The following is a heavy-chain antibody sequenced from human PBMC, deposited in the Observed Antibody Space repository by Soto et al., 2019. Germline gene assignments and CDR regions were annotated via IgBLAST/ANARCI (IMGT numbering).Heavy chain of an antibody. D-gene: IGHD6-6*01. Sequence: GGSLRLSCSASGFTFSSHWMSWVRQAPGKGLEWVANIKQDGSEKYYVDSVKGRFTISRDNAKNSLYLQMNSLRAEDTAVYYCARVKSSSSGYHYGMDVWGQGTTVTSP. CDR1: GFTFSSHW. J-gene: IGHJ6*02. V-gene: IGHV3-7*03. CDR2: IKQDGSEK. CDR3: ARVKSSSSGYHYGMDV.